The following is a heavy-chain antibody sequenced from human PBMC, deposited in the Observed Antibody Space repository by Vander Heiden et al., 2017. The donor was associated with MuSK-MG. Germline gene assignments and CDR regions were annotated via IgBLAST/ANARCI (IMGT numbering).Heavy chain of an antibody. CDR1: GFTFSSYA. CDR3: AKNYDGSGEPRYYYYYREV. J-gene: IGHJ6*03. Sequence: EVQLLESGGGLVQPGGSLRLSCAASGFTFSSYAMSWVRQAPGRGLEWVSAISSSGGSTYYADSVKGRFTISRDNSKNTLYLQMNSLRAEDTAVYYCAKNYDGSGEPRYYYYYREVWGKGTTGTVSS. V-gene: IGHV3-23*01. D-gene: IGHD3-10*01. CDR2: ISSSGGST.